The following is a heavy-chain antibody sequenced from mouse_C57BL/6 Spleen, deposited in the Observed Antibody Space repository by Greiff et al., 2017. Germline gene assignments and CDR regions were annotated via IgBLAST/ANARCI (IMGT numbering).Heavy chain of an antibody. J-gene: IGHJ4*01. CDR3: ARRSYYGKYAMDY. V-gene: IGHV1-72*01. CDR1: GYTFTSCW. Sequence: VQLQQPGAELVKPGASVKLSCKASGYTFTSCWLLWVKLRPGRGLVGSGRFDPNSGGTKYNEKFKSKATLTGDKPSSAAYLQISNLTTKDPAVYYCARRSYYGKYAMDYWGQGTSVTVSS. D-gene: IGHD1-1*01. CDR2: FDPNSGGT.